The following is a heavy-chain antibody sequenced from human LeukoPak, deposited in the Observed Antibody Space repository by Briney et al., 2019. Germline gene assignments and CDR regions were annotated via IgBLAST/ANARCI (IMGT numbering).Heavy chain of an antibody. J-gene: IGHJ4*02. CDR2: IWYDGSNE. D-gene: IGHD1-26*01. V-gene: IGHV3-33*01. CDR3: ATGSQWDLLKTDY. Sequence: GGSLRLSCAASGFTFNSYGMHWVRQAPGKGLEWVAVIWYDGSNEYYADSVKGRFTISRDNSKNTLYLQMHSLRADDTAVYYCATGSQWDLLKTDYWGQGTLVTVSS. CDR1: GFTFNSYG.